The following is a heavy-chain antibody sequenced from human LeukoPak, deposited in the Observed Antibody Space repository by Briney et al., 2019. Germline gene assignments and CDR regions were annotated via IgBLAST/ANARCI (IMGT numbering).Heavy chain of an antibody. D-gene: IGHD7-27*01. CDR3: ARDFAWGSGGAPIDDNWLDP. Sequence: ASVKVSCKASGYSFANYGITWVRQAPGHGRDGMGWISGYSGNTNYAQKFQDRATMTTDTSTSTAYMELRSLRFDDTAVYYCARDFAWGSGGAPIDDNWLDPWGQGILVTVSS. CDR2: ISGYSGNT. CDR1: GYSFANYG. V-gene: IGHV1-18*01. J-gene: IGHJ5*02.